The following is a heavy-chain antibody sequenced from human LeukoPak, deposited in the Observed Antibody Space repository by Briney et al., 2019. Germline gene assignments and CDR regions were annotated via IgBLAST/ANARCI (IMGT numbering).Heavy chain of an antibody. CDR3: ATGGFMVRGVLDY. D-gene: IGHD3-10*01. CDR1: GGSFSGYY. J-gene: IGHJ4*02. CDR2: INHSGST. V-gene: IGHV4-34*01. Sequence: SETLSLTCAVYGGSFSGYYWSWIRQPPGKGLEWIGEINHSGSTNYNPSLKSRVTISVDTSKNQFSLKLSSVTAADTAVYHCATGGFMVRGVLDYWGQGTLVTVSS.